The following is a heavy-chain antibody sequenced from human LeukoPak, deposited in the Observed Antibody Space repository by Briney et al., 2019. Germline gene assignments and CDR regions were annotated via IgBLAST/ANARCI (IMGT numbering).Heavy chain of an antibody. D-gene: IGHD3-22*01. V-gene: IGHV3-23*01. J-gene: IGHJ3*02. CDR1: GFTFSSYE. CDR2: ISGSGGST. CDR3: AKDRRWLLPLGAFDI. Sequence: GGSLRLSCAASGFTFSSYEMNWVRQAPGKGLEWVSAISGSGGSTYYADSVKGRFTISRDNSKNTLYLQMNSLRAEDTAVYYCAKDRRWLLPLGAFDIWGQGTMVTVSS.